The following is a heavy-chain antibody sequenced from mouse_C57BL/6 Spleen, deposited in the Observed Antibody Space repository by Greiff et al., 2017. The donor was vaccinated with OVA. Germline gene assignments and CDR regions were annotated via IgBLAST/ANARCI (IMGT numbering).Heavy chain of an antibody. CDR2: IHPNSGST. J-gene: IGHJ1*03. CDR3: ARRYGNTRYFDV. Sequence: QVQLQQPGAELVKPGASVKLSCQASGYTFTSYWMHWVKQRPGQGLAWIGMIHPNSGSTNYNEKFKSKATLTVDKSSSTAYMQLSSLTSEDSAVDYCARRYGNTRYFDVWGTGTTVTVSS. V-gene: IGHV1-64*01. D-gene: IGHD2-1*01. CDR1: GYTFTSYW.